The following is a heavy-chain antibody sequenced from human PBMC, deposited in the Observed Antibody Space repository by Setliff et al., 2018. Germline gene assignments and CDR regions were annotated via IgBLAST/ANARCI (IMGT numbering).Heavy chain of an antibody. CDR2: IKKDGDEK. CDR3: AGQGGGYCRGGSCIQDALSV. D-gene: IGHD2-15*01. J-gene: IGHJ3*01. Sequence: GGSLRLSCAASGFIFSDHYMTWVRQAPGKGLELVANIKKDGDEKYYVDSMKGRVTISRDNAKNSLYLQMDSLRAEETAVYYCAGQGGGYCRGGSCIQDALSVWGQGTRVTVSS. CDR1: GFIFSDHY. V-gene: IGHV3-7*01.